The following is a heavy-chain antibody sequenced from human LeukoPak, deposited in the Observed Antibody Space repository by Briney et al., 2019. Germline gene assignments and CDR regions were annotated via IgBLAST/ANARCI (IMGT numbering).Heavy chain of an antibody. CDR1: GGSIISYY. D-gene: IGHD6-19*01. Sequence: SETLSLTCTVSGGSIISYYWSWIRQPPGKGLEWIGRIYTSGSTNYNPSLKSRVTMSVDTSKNQFSLKLSSVTAADTAVYYCARDVPGYSSGWYGLDYWGQGTLVTVSS. CDR2: IYTSGST. J-gene: IGHJ4*02. V-gene: IGHV4-4*07. CDR3: ARDVPGYSSGWYGLDY.